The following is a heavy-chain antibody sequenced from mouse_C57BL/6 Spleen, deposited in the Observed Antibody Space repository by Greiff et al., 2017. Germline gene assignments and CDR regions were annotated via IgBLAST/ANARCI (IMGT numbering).Heavy chain of an antibody. D-gene: IGHD2-3*01. Sequence: QVHVKQPGAELVKPGASVKLSCKASGYTFTSYWMQWVKQRPGRGLEWIGEIDPSDSYTNYNQKFKGKATLTVDTSSSTAYMQLSSLTSEDSAVYYCVSADGYYGDYWGQGTTLTVSS. CDR2: IDPSDSYT. V-gene: IGHV1-50*01. J-gene: IGHJ2*01. CDR1: GYTFTSYW. CDR3: VSADGYYGDY.